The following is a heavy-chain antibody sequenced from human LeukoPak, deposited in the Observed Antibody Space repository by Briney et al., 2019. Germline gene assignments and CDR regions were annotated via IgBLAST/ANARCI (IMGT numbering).Heavy chain of an antibody. D-gene: IGHD6-6*01. Sequence: GASVKVSCKASGGTFSSYAISWVRQAPGQGLEWMGGIIPIFGTANYAQKFQGRVTITTDESTSTAYMELSSLRSEDTAVYYCASLMYSSSSTDDYWGQGTLVTVSS. CDR3: ASLMYSSSSTDDY. CDR1: GGTFSSYA. CDR2: IIPIFGTA. V-gene: IGHV1-69*05. J-gene: IGHJ4*02.